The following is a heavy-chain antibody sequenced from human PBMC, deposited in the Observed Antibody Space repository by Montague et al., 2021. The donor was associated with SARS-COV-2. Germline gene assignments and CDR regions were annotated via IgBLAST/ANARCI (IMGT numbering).Heavy chain of an antibody. CDR1: GGSISSSNYY. CDR3: ARETSTSGWFQQFDY. D-gene: IGHD6-19*01. Sequence: SETLSLTCTVSGGSISSSNYYWGWIRQPPGKGLEWIGSIYYSGTTYYNPSLQSRVTIPVDASKKQFSLKLSSVTAADTAVYYCARETSTSGWFQQFDYWGQGTLVTVSS. CDR2: IYYSGTT. V-gene: IGHV4-39*01. J-gene: IGHJ4*02.